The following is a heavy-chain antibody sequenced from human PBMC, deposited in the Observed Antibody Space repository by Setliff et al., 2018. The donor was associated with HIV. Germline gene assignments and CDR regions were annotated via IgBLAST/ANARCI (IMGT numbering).Heavy chain of an antibody. J-gene: IGHJ4*02. CDR2: IFPGDSKM. CDR1: GYSFTSYW. Sequence: GESLKISCKGSGYSFTSYWIAWVRQKPGKGLEWMGIIFPGDSKMHYSPSFQGRVTLSADKSISTAYLQWSSLQTSDSGMYYCARGIAALTASSDYWGQGSLVTVSS. V-gene: IGHV5-51*01. D-gene: IGHD2-21*02. CDR3: ARGIAALTASSDY.